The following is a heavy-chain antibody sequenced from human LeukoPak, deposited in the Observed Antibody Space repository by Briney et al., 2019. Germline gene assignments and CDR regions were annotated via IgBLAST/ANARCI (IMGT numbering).Heavy chain of an antibody. CDR1: GYTFTSYY. CDR3: ARGYGGNSGLDAFDI. J-gene: IGHJ3*02. Sequence: ASVKVSCTASGYTFTSYYMHWVRQAPGQGLEWMGIINPSGGSTSYAQKFQGRVTMTRDTSTSTVYMELSSLRSEDTAVYYCARGYGGNSGLDAFDIWGQGTMVTVSS. V-gene: IGHV1-46*01. CDR2: INPSGGST. D-gene: IGHD4-23*01.